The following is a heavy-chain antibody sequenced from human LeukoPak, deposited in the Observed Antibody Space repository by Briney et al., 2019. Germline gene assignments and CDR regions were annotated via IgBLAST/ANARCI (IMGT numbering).Heavy chain of an antibody. CDR1: GGSFSGYY. CDR2: INHSGST. CDR3: ARESGYDSGTFDY. Sequence: SETLSLTCAVYGGSFSGYYWSWIRQPPGKGLEWIGEINHSGSTNYNPSLKSRVTISVDTSKNQFSLKLSSVTAADTAVYYCARESGYDSGTFDYWGQGTLVTVSS. V-gene: IGHV4-34*01. J-gene: IGHJ4*02. D-gene: IGHD3-22*01.